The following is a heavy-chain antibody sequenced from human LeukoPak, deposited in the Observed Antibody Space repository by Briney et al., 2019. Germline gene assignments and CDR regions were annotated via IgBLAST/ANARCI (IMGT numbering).Heavy chain of an antibody. D-gene: IGHD6-19*01. J-gene: IGHJ4*02. CDR3: ATSRRSGWYFDY. CDR2: IYPGDSDT. CDR1: GYTFTNYW. V-gene: IGHV5-51*01. Sequence: GESLKISCKTSGYTFTNYWIGWVRQMPGKGPEWMGIIYPGDSDTKYSPSFQGQVSISADKSISTAYLQWSSLKASDTAMYYCATSRRSGWYFDYWGQGTLVTVS.